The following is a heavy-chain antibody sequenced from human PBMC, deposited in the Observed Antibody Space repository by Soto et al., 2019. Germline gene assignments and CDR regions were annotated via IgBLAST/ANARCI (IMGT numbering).Heavy chain of an antibody. J-gene: IGHJ4*02. D-gene: IGHD2-15*01. CDR2: IWYDGSNK. CDR1: GFTFSSYG. Sequence: QVQLVESGGGVVQPGRSLRLSCAASGFTFSSYGMHWVRQAPGKGLEWVAVIWYDGSNKYYADSVNGRVTIARDNFINMGYPRVHRLSAEDTAVYFCARDGYWSGGSCYSVPVFDYWCQGTLVTVSS. V-gene: IGHV3-33*01. CDR3: ARDGYWSGGSCYSVPVFDY.